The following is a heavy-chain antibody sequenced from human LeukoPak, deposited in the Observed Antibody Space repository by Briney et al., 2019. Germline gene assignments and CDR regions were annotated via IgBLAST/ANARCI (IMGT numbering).Heavy chain of an antibody. D-gene: IGHD6-19*01. CDR2: IYYSGST. V-gene: IGHV4-59*01. J-gene: IGHJ4*02. CDR3: ARAPYSSGWYLVDY. Sequence: PSETLSLTCTVSGVSISSYYWSWIRQPPGKGLEWIGYIYYSGSTNYNPSLKSRVTISVDTSKNQFSLKLSSVTAADTAVHYCARAPYSSGWYLVDYWGQGTLVTVSS. CDR1: GVSISSYY.